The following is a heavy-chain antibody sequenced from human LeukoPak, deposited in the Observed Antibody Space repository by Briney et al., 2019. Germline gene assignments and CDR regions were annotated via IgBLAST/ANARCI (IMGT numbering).Heavy chain of an antibody. D-gene: IGHD1-14*01. CDR1: GFTFTSHA. Sequence: PGGSLRLSCAASGFTFTSHAMHWVRQAPGKGLEWVAVISHDGSEQYHVDSVKGRFTISRDQSKRTLDLQMNSLRVEDKAVYYWFRTPEWRSPVDTWGPGNLGPVS. CDR3: FRTPEWRSPVDT. V-gene: IGHV3-30*03. CDR2: ISHDGSEQ. J-gene: IGHJ5*02.